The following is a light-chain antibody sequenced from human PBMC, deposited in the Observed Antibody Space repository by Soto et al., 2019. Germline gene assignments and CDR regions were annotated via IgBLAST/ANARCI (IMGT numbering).Light chain of an antibody. CDR3: QHRMNWPLT. CDR1: QTISSY. Sequence: IVLTQSPATLSLSPVERATLSCRASQTISSYLLWYHQKPGQATRLLIYDASNRATGIPARFSGSGSETDFTLTISSLEPEDFAVYYCQHRMNWPLTFGQGTRLEIK. J-gene: IGKJ5*01. CDR2: DAS. V-gene: IGKV3-11*01.